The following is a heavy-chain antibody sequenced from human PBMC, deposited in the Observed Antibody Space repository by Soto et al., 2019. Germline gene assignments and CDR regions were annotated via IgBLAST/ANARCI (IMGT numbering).Heavy chain of an antibody. CDR2: ISNDGTNK. Sequence: GGSLRLSCAASGFSFSSYGMHWVRQAPGKGLEWVAVISNDGTNKDYADSVKGRFTIPRDNSKNTLYVQMNSLRAEDTAVYYCAKDVSVVITAMAFDYWGQGTLVTVSS. J-gene: IGHJ4*02. CDR3: AKDVSVVITAMAFDY. CDR1: GFSFSSYG. D-gene: IGHD5-18*01. V-gene: IGHV3-30*18.